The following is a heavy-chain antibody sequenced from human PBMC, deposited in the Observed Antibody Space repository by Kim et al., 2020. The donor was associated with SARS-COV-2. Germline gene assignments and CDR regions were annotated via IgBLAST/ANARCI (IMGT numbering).Heavy chain of an antibody. CDR2: ISGGGGST. D-gene: IGHD4-17*01. CDR1: GFTFTTYA. J-gene: IGHJ1*01. Sequence: GGSLRLSCVASGFTFTTYAMNWVRQAPGKGLEWVSGISGGGGSTYYVDSVKGRFTISRDSSKNTLYLQMNSLRVDDTAVYYCAKELRVTTHTTGGDFFDSWGQDSLVTVSS. V-gene: IGHV3-23*01. CDR3: AKELRVTTHTTGGDFFDS.